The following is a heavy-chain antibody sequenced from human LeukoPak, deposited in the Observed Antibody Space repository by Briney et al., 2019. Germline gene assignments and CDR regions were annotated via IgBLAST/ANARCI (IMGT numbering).Heavy chain of an antibody. CDR1: GFTFSGSA. D-gene: IGHD3-9*01. J-gene: IGHJ4*02. CDR3: ARATSYDILTGYSDY. V-gene: IGHV3-73*01. CDR2: IRSTANGYAT. Sequence: PGGSLRLSCAASGFTFSGSALHWVRQASGKGLEWVGRIRSTANGYATAYAASVKGRFTISRDDSKNTAYLQMDSLKTEDTAVYYCARATSYDILTGYSDYWGQGTLVTVSS.